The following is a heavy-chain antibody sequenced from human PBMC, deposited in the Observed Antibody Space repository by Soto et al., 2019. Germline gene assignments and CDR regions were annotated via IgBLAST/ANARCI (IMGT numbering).Heavy chain of an antibody. CDR1: GFTFSSYA. CDR2: ISGSGGST. D-gene: IGHD2-2*01. Sequence: GGSLRLSCAASGFTFSSYAMSWVRQAPGKGLEWVSAISGSGGSTYYADSVKGRFTISRDNSKNTLYLQMNSLRAEDTAVYYCAKSTEYCSSTSGYVFDYWGQGTLVTVSS. V-gene: IGHV3-23*01. J-gene: IGHJ4*02. CDR3: AKSTEYCSSTSGYVFDY.